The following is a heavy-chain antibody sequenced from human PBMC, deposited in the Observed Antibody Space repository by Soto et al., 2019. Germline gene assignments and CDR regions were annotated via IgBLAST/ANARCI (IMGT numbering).Heavy chain of an antibody. J-gene: IGHJ3*02. CDR2: ISSSSSYI. V-gene: IGHV3-21*01. CDR3: ARDPSETYGDYGFGAFDI. Sequence: GGSLRLSCAASGFTFSSYSMNWVRQAPGKGLEWVSSISSSSSYIYYADSVKGRFTISRDNAKNSLYLQMNSLRAEDTAVYYCARDPSETYGDYGFGAFDIWGQGTMVTVSS. CDR1: GFTFSSYS. D-gene: IGHD4-17*01.